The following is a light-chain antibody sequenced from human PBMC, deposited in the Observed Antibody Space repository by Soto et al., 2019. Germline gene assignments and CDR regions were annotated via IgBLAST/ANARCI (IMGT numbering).Light chain of an antibody. CDR2: EVS. CDR1: SSDVGGYNY. J-gene: IGLJ1*01. Sequence: QSALTQPASVSGSPGQSITISCTGTSSDVGGYNYVSWYQHHPGKAPKLLIYEVSNRPSGVSTRFSGSKSANVASLTISGLQAEDEADYYCSPYTSSSTYVFGTGTKVTVL. CDR3: SPYTSSSTYV. V-gene: IGLV2-14*01.